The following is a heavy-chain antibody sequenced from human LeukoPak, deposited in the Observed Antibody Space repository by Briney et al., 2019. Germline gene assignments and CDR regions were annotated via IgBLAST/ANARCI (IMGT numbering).Heavy chain of an antibody. CDR2: ISSSSSTI. Sequence: GGSLRLSCAPSGFTFSSYSMNWVRQTPGKGLEWVSYISSSSSTIYYADSVKGRFTISRDNAKNSLYLEMNSLRDEDTAVYYCARTIGSGTYSRDYWGQGTLVTVSS. CDR1: GFTFSSYS. J-gene: IGHJ4*02. CDR3: ARTIGSGTYSRDY. V-gene: IGHV3-48*02. D-gene: IGHD3-10*01.